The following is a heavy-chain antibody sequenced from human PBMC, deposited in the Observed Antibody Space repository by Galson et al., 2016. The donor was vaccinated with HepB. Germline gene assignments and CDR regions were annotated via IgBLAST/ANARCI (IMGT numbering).Heavy chain of an antibody. CDR1: GYAFTSYG. Sequence: SVKVSCKASGYAFTSYGISWVRQAPGHGLEWVGWISGYNDNTIYAQKLQGRVTMTTDTSTSTVYMELRRLSFDDTAVYYCARDHSSSTRRVFRYNWPDPWGQGTLVTVSS. CDR3: ARDHSSSTRRVFRYNWPDP. D-gene: IGHD6-6*01. J-gene: IGHJ5*02. V-gene: IGHV1-18*01. CDR2: ISGYNDNT.